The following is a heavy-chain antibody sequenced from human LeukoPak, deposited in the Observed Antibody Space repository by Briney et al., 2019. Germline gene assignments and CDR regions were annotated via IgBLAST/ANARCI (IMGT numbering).Heavy chain of an antibody. D-gene: IGHD3-22*01. CDR3: ASPTRGYYYDSSGYYATPFDY. J-gene: IGHJ4*02. CDR2: IKQDGSEK. V-gene: IGHV3-7*01. CDR1: GFTFSSYW. Sequence: GGSLRLSCAASGFTFSSYWMSWVRQAPGKGLEWVANIKQDGSEKYYVDSVKGRFTISRDNAKNSLYLQMNSLRAEDTAVYYCASPTRGYYYDSSGYYATPFDYWGQGTLVTVSS.